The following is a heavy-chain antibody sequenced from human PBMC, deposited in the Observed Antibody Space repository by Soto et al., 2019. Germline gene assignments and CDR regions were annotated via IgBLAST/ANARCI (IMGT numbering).Heavy chain of an antibody. CDR2: ISAYNGNT. J-gene: IGHJ4*02. D-gene: IGHD6-13*01. CDR1: GYTFTSYG. Sequence: QVQLVQSGAEVKKPGASVKVSCKASGYTFTSYGISWVRQAPGQGLEWMGWISAYNGNTNYAQKLQGRVTMTTDTTTSTDHMELRSLRSAVTAVYCWARDGDRGAAGVYWGQGTLVTVSS. V-gene: IGHV1-18*01. CDR3: ARDGDRGAAGVY.